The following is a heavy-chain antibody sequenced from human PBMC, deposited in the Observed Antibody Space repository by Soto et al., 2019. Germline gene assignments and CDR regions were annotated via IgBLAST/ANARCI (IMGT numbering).Heavy chain of an antibody. V-gene: IGHV4-34*01. Sequence: PSETLSLTCAVYGGSFSGYYWSWIRQPPGKGLEWIGEINHSGSTNYNPSLKSRVTISVDTSKNQFPLKLSSVTAADTAVYYCASRKSSPYFDYWGQGTLVTVSS. D-gene: IGHD3-10*01. CDR1: GGSFSGYY. J-gene: IGHJ4*02. CDR2: INHSGST. CDR3: ASRKSSPYFDY.